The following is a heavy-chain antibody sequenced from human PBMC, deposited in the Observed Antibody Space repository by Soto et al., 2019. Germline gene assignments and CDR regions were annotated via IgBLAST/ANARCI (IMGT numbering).Heavy chain of an antibody. CDR1: GLTFSSYW. Sequence: PGGSLRLSCAASGLTFSSYWMSWVRQAPGKGLEWVANIGQDGSEKYYVDSVKGRFTISRDNAKNSLYLQMNSLRVEDTAVYYCARDYRDGYNSWSDYWGQGTLVTVSS. CDR2: IGQDGSEK. CDR3: ARDYRDGYNSWSDY. D-gene: IGHD5-12*01. J-gene: IGHJ4*02. V-gene: IGHV3-7*04.